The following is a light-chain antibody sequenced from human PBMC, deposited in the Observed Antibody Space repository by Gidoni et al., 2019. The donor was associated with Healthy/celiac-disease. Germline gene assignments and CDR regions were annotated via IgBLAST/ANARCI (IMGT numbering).Light chain of an antibody. V-gene: IGLV4-69*01. J-gene: IGLJ3*02. Sequence: QLVPTQSPSDSASLGASVKLTCTLSSGHSSYAIAWHQQQPEKGPRYLMKLNSDGSHSKGDVVPDRFSGSSSGAERYLAISSLQSEDEADYYCQTWGTGIRVFGGGTKLTVL. CDR2: LNSDGSH. CDR3: QTWGTGIRV. CDR1: SGHSSYA.